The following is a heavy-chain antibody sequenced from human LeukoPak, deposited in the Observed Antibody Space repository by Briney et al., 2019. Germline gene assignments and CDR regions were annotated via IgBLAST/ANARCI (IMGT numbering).Heavy chain of an antibody. Sequence: GGSLRLSCAASGFTVSSNYMNWVRQAPGKGLEWVSVIYGGGGTFYADSVKDRFSISRDNSKNPLFLHMNSLRADDTAVYYCARGKSSSSFAFDIWGQGTMVTVSS. D-gene: IGHD6-6*01. CDR2: IYGGGGT. CDR3: ARGKSSSSFAFDI. V-gene: IGHV3-53*01. CDR1: GFTVSSNY. J-gene: IGHJ3*02.